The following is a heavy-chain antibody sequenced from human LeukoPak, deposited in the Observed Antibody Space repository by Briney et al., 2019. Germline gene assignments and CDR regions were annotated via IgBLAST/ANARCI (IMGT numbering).Heavy chain of an antibody. CDR3: ARYGQTAMVDY. CDR1: SGSICSSSYY. D-gene: IGHD5-18*01. J-gene: IGHJ4*02. CDR2: IYYSGST. Sequence: SETLSLTXTVSSGSICSSSYYWGWIGQPPGKGLEWIGSIYYSGSTYYNPSLKSRVTISVDTSKNQFSLKLSSVAAADTAVYYCARYGQTAMVDYWGQGTLVTVSS. V-gene: IGHV4-39*01.